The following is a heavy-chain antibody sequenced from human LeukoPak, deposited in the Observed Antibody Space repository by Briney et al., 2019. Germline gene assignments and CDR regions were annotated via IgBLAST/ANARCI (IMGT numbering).Heavy chain of an antibody. Sequence: PGGSLRLSSAPSGFTFSNSDMKSGRQAPGERLGRGSYIINSGNTIYYAHSVKGRFTISRDNAKNSLYLQMNSLRAEDTAVYYCVRGSAGSAWFPEYFTYWGQGTLVTVSS. D-gene: IGHD6-19*01. V-gene: IGHV3-48*03. CDR2: IINSGNTI. CDR3: VRGSAGSAWFPEYFTY. J-gene: IGHJ1*01. CDR1: GFTFSNSD.